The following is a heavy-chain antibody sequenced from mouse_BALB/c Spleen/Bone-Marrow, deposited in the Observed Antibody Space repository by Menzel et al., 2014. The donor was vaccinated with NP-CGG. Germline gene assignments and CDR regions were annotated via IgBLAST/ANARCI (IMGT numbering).Heavy chain of an antibody. V-gene: IGHV2-9*02. D-gene: IGHD1-1*01. CDR3: ARKDYGSRGGYFDV. CDR1: GFSLTSYG. J-gene: IGHJ1*01. Sequence: VKLQESGPGLVSPSQSLSITCTVSGFSLTSYGLHWVRQPPGKGLEWLGLIWAGGSTNYNSALMSRLSISNDNSKSQVFLKMDSLQTDDTAMYYCARKDYGSRGGYFDVWGAGTTVTISS. CDR2: IWAGGST.